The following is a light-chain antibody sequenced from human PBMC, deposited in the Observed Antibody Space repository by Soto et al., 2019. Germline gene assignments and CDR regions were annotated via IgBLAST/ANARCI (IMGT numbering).Light chain of an antibody. V-gene: IGLV2-8*01. CDR2: EVT. CDR3: SAYAGRDIWV. CDR1: SVDINY. Sequence: QSVLTQPPSASGSRGQSVTISCTGTSVDINYVSWFQQHPGNAPKLIICEVTKRPSGVPDRFSGSKSGNTASLTVSGLQDDDEADYYCSAYAGRDIWVFGGGTKGTVL. J-gene: IGLJ3*02.